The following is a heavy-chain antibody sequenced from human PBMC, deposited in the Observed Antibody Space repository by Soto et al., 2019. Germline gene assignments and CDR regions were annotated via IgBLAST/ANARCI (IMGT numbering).Heavy chain of an antibody. J-gene: IGHJ4*02. CDR1: GFTFSNAW. Sequence: LRLSCAASGFTFSNAWMSWVRQAPGKGLEWVGRIKSKTDGGTTDYAAPVKGRFTISRDDSKNTLYLQMNSLKTEDTAVYYCTTRITIFGVVIGSDYWGQGTLVT. CDR2: IKSKTDGGTT. D-gene: IGHD3-3*01. V-gene: IGHV3-15*01. CDR3: TTRITIFGVVIGSDY.